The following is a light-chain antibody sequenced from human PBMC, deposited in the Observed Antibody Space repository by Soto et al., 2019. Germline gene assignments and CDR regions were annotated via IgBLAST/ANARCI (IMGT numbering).Light chain of an antibody. CDR1: QSVSSGH. CDR2: GAS. Sequence: DIVLTQSPGTLSLSPGERASLSCRASQSVSSGHLAWYQQKPGQAPRLLIYGASSRATGIPDRFSGSGSGTDFTLTISRLEPEDYAVYYCQQYYSSPWTFGQGTKVDIK. CDR3: QQYYSSPWT. V-gene: IGKV3-20*01. J-gene: IGKJ1*01.